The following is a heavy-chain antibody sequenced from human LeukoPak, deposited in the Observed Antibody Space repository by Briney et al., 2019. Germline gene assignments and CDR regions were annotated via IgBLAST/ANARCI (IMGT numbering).Heavy chain of an antibody. CDR1: GFTFSSYA. D-gene: IGHD2/OR15-2a*01. CDR3: AKNIYLRLSPFDY. Sequence: PGGSLRLSCAASGFTFSSYAMSWVRQAPGKGLEWVSAISGSGGSTYYADSVKGRFTISRDNSKNTLYLQMNSLRAEDTAVYYRAKNIYLRLSPFDYWGQGTLVTVSS. CDR2: ISGSGGST. V-gene: IGHV3-23*01. J-gene: IGHJ4*02.